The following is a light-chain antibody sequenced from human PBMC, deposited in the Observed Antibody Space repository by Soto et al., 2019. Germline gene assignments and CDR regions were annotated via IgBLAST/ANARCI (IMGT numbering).Light chain of an antibody. CDR3: QQYDSWPPLT. CDR1: QSIYSK. J-gene: IGKJ4*01. Sequence: EILLTQSPATLSLSTGEGATLSCRASQSIYSKLAWYQQRRGQTPRLLIYDASSRATGIPARFSGSGFGTEFTLTISSLQSEDFAVYYCQQYDSWPPLTFGGGTKVDIK. V-gene: IGKV3-15*01. CDR2: DAS.